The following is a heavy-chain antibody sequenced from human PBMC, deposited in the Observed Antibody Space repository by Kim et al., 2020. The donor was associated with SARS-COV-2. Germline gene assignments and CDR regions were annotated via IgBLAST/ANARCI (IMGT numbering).Heavy chain of an antibody. D-gene: IGHD1-26*01. CDR3: AKQGSGRHPRLHYYYYGMDV. Sequence: RFTISRDNAKNSLYLQMNSLRAEDTALYYCAKQGSGRHPRLHYYYYGMDVWGQGTTVTVSS. J-gene: IGHJ6*02. V-gene: IGHV3-9*01.